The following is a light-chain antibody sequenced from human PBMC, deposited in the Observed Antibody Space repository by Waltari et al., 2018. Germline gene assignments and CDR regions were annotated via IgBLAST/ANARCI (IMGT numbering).Light chain of an antibody. Sequence: QSVLTQPPSVSEAPRQRVAISCSGSRSNIGNHAVNWYLQVPGKAPKLLIYYDDLLPSGVSDRFSGSRSGTSASLAISGLQSEDEGDYYCATWDNTLSGWVFGGGTRLTVL. CDR2: YDD. V-gene: IGLV1-36*01. CDR3: ATWDNTLSGWV. J-gene: IGLJ3*02. CDR1: RSNIGNHA.